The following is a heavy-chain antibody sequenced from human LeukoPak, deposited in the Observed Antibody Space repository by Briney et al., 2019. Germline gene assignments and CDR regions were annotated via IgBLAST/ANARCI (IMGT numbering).Heavy chain of an antibody. D-gene: IGHD1-1*01. J-gene: IGHJ4*02. V-gene: IGHV3-21*01. CDR1: GFTFSSYS. CDR3: ARDPRTVQI. CDR2: ISSSSSYI. Sequence: PGGSLRLSCAASGFTFSSYSMNWVRQAPGKGLERVSSISSSSSYIYYADSVKGRFTISRDNAKNLLSLQMDSLRVEDTAIYYCARDPRTVQIWGQGTLVTVSS.